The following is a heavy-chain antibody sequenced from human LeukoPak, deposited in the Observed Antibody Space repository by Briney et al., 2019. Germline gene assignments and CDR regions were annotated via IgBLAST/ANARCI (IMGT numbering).Heavy chain of an antibody. D-gene: IGHD1-1*01. J-gene: IGHJ3*02. V-gene: IGHV3-30*02. CDR2: IRNDGSII. CDR1: GFTFSSYG. CDR3: ATGNGRGFDI. Sequence: PGGSLRLSCAASGFTFSSYGMHWIRQAPGKGLEWVAFIRNDGSIIYNADSVKGRFTISRDNAKNTLYLQMNSLRVEDTAVYYCATGNGRGFDIWGQGTMVTVSS.